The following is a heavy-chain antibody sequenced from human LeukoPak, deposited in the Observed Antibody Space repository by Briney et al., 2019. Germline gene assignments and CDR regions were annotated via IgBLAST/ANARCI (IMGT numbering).Heavy chain of an antibody. CDR2: INPNSGGT. D-gene: IGHD3-10*01. Sequence: GASVKVSCKASGYTFTGYYMHWVRQAPRQGLEWMGWINPNSGGTNYAQKFQGRVTMTRDTSISTAYMELSRLRSDDTAVYYCARGSGKYYYYYYMDVWGKGTTVTISS. CDR3: ARGSGKYYYYYYMDV. V-gene: IGHV1-2*02. CDR1: GYTFTGYY. J-gene: IGHJ6*03.